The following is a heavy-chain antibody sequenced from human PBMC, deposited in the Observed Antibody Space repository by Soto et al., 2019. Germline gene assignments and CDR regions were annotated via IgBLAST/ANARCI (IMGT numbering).Heavy chain of an antibody. Sequence: QVNLVQSGAEVKKPGASVKVSCKASGYNFNGYYIHWVRQAPGQGLEWMGWMNPNTGGANYAQNFQGKFIMTTDMFISTAYLELRSLTSDDTAVYYCANVISTRGSKQWLAQSKPPALDYWGQGTLVTVSS. D-gene: IGHD6-19*01. CDR1: GYNFNGYY. J-gene: IGHJ4*02. CDR2: MNPNTGGA. CDR3: ANVISTRGSKQWLAQSKPPALDY. V-gene: IGHV1-2*02.